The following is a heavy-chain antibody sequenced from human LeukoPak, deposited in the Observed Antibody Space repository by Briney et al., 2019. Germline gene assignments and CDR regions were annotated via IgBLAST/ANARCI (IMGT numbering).Heavy chain of an antibody. Sequence: TSETLSLTCTVSSGSISSSSYYWGWIRQPPGKGLEWIVSIYYSGSTYYNPSLKSRVTISVDTSKNQFSLKLSSVTAADTAVYYCARDLYCGGDCYPRNWFDPWGQGTLVTVSS. CDR3: ARDLYCGGDCYPRNWFDP. CDR2: IYYSGST. CDR1: SGSISSSSYY. J-gene: IGHJ5*02. D-gene: IGHD2-21*02. V-gene: IGHV4-39*07.